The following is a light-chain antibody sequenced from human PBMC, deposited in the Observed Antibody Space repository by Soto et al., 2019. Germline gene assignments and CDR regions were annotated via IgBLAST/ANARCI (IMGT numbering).Light chain of an antibody. V-gene: IGKV1-27*01. Sequence: DIPMTQSPSSLSASVGDRVTITCRASQGISNNLAWYQQKPGKVPHLLIYVASTLQSGVPSRFSGSGSGTDFTLTISSLQPEDAATYYCQNYDSAPFTFGPGTKVDLK. CDR3: QNYDSAPFT. J-gene: IGKJ3*01. CDR2: VAS. CDR1: QGISNN.